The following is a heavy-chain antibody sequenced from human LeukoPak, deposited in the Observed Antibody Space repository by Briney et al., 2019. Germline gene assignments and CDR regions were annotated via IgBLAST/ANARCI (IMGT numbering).Heavy chain of an antibody. D-gene: IGHD6-13*01. CDR3: AKDAAAGSHYCYYYGMDV. CDR2: ISYDGTNK. V-gene: IGHV3-30*18. Sequence: GGSLRLSCAASGFTFSSYGMHRVRQAPGKGLEWVAVISYDGTNKYYADSVKGRFTISRDNSKNTLYLQMNSLRAEDTAVYSCAKDAAAGSHYCYYYGMDVWGQGTTVTVSS. CDR1: GFTFSSYG. J-gene: IGHJ6*02.